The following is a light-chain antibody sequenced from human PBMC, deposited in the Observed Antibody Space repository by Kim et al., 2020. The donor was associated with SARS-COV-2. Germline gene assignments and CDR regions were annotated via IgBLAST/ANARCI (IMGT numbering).Light chain of an antibody. CDR2: DVN. CDR3: SSYASSRTLV. Sequence: GQSITISCTGTSSDVGGYNCVSWYQQHPGKAPKLMIYDVNNRPSGISTRFSGSKSGNTATLTISGLQAEDEADYYCSSYASSRTLVFGGGTQLTVL. V-gene: IGLV2-14*03. CDR1: SSDVGGYNC. J-gene: IGLJ2*01.